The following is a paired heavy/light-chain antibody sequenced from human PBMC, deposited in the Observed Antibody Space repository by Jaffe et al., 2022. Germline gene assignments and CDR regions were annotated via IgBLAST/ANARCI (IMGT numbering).Light chain of an antibody. J-gene: IGKJ2*01. CDR1: QDISNY. CDR3: QQYDNLLR. Sequence: DIQMTQSPSSLSASVGDRVTITCQASQDISNYLNWYQQKPGKAPKLLIYDASNLETGVPSRFSGSGSGTDFTFTISSLQPEDIATYYCQQYDNLLRFGQGTKLEIK. CDR2: DAS. V-gene: IGKV1-33*01.
Heavy chain of an antibody. D-gene: IGHD3-3*01. Sequence: QVQLQESGPGLVKPSETLSLTCTVSGGSVSSGSYYWSWIRQPPGKGLEWIGYIYYSGSTNYNPSLKSRVTISVDTSKNQFSLKLSSVTAADTAVYYCASSGGRRFLEWLSLNYYYYYYMDVWGKGTTVTVSS. J-gene: IGHJ6*03. V-gene: IGHV4-61*01. CDR3: ASSGGRRFLEWLSLNYYYYYYMDV. CDR1: GGSVSSGSYY. CDR2: IYYSGST.